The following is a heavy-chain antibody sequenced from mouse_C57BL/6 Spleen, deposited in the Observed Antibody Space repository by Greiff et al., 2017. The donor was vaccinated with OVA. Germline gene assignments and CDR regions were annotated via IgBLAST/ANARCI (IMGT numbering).Heavy chain of an antibody. CDR3: ARCRYYYGSSSYYFDY. V-gene: IGHV1-69*01. D-gene: IGHD1-1*01. CDR1: GYTFTSYW. CDR2: IDPSDSYT. Sequence: QVQLQQPGAELVMPGASVKLSCKASGYTFTSYWMHWVKQRPGQGLEWIGEIDPSDSYTNYNQKFKGKSTLTVDKSSCTAYMQLSSLTSEDSAVYYCARCRYYYGSSSYYFDYWGQGTTLTVSS. J-gene: IGHJ2*01.